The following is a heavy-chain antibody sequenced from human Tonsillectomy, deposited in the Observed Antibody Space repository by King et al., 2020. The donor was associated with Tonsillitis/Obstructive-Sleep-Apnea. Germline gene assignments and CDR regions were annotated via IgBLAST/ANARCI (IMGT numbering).Heavy chain of an antibody. CDR1: GFTFRSYW. D-gene: IGHD6-13*01. J-gene: IGHJ4*02. V-gene: IGHV3-7*02. Sequence: QLVQSGGGLVQPGGSLRLSCAASGFTFRSYWMSWVRQAPGKGLEWVANIKQDGSEKYYVDSVNGRFTISRDNAKNSLYLQMNSLRAEDTAVYYCARQSSSWYYFDYWGQGTLVTVSS. CDR2: IKQDGSEK. CDR3: ARQSSSWYYFDY.